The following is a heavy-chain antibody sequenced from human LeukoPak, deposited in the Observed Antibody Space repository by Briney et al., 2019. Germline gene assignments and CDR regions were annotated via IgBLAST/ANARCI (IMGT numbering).Heavy chain of an antibody. CDR3: ARDAGYGGNSDY. CDR2: INKDGSDK. J-gene: IGHJ4*02. CDR1: GFTFNMDW. Sequence: GGSLRLSCAASGFTFNMDWMTWVRQAPGKGLESVAYINKDGSDKYYVDSVKGRFTVSRDSAKNSLYLQMNSLRAEDTAVYYCARDAGYGGNSDYWGQGTLVTVSS. V-gene: IGHV3-7*01. D-gene: IGHD4-23*01.